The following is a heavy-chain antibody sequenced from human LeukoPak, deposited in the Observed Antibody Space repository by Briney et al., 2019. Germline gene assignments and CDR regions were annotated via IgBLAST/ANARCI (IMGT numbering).Heavy chain of an antibody. Sequence: SETLSLTCTVSGGSISSYYWSWIRQPPGKGLEWIGYIYYSGSTNYNPSLKSRVTISVDTSKNQFSLKLSSVTAADTAVYYYARGGLRYYDFWSGYRCMDVWGQGTTVTVSS. CDR1: GGSISSYY. CDR3: ARGGLRYYDFWSGYRCMDV. D-gene: IGHD3-3*01. J-gene: IGHJ6*02. CDR2: IYYSGST. V-gene: IGHV4-59*12.